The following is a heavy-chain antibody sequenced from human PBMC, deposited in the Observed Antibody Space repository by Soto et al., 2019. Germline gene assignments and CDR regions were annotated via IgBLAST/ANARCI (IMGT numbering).Heavy chain of an antibody. CDR2: TIPVFGTP. J-gene: IGHJ6*02. V-gene: IGHV1-69*06. CDR1: GGTFNRHG. CDR3: ARGLCDGFITYFDFYVMDV. Sequence: QVQLVQSGAEMKRPGSSVKVSCKASGGTFNRHGISWVRQAPGQGLEWMGGTIPVFGTPKYAQEFQGRVTVSVDKSTSTAYMELSSLRSEDTAVYYCARGLCDGFITYFDFYVMDVWGQGTAVTVSS. D-gene: IGHD3-22*01.